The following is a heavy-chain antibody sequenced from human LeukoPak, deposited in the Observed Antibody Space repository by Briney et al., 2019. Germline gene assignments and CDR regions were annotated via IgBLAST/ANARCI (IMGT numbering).Heavy chain of an antibody. CDR3: ARDRSRGSVYFPNYFAY. J-gene: IGHJ4*02. CDR2: LRSSGSTI. CDR1: GFTLSDYY. Sequence: GGSLRLSCAAAGFTLSDYYMNWSRQAPGKELEWVSYLRSSGSTIYYADSVKGRFTISRDNAKNSLYLEMNSLRAEDTALYYCARDRSRGSVYFPNYFAYWGQGTVVTVSS. D-gene: IGHD3-22*01. V-gene: IGHV3-11*01.